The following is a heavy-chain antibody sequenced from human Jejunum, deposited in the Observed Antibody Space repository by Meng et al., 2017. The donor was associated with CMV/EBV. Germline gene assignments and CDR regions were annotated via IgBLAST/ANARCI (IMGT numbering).Heavy chain of an antibody. V-gene: IGHV3-23*01. Sequence: FSGYSMSWVCQAPGKGLEWVSTISASGGTTSYADSVKGRFTVSRDSSKNTLYLQMDSLRADDTAVYYCAREPGRGYSGYDRYFDYWGQGTLVTVSS. J-gene: IGHJ4*02. CDR1: FSGYS. D-gene: IGHD5-12*01. CDR3: AREPGRGYSGYDRYFDY. CDR2: ISASGGTT.